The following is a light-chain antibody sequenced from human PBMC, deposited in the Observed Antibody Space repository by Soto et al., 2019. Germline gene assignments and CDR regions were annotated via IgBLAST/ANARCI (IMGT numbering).Light chain of an antibody. CDR3: SSYTSSNTVI. CDR2: EVN. J-gene: IGLJ2*01. V-gene: IGLV2-14*01. CDR1: SSDVGGYNY. Sequence: QSALTQPASVSGSPGQSITISCTGTSSDVGGYNYVSWYQQYPGKAPKLMIYEVNNRPSGVSDRLSGSKSGNTASLTISGLQAEDEADYYCSSYTSSNTVIFGGGTKLTVL.